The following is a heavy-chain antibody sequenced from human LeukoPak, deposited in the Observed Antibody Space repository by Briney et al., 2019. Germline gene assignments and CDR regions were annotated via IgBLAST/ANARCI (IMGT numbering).Heavy chain of an antibody. D-gene: IGHD3-22*01. CDR3: ARDAEDYFDSSASFDS. CDR1: AFTFSAYA. CDR2: IWYDGTNQ. J-gene: IGHJ4*02. V-gene: IGHV3-30*04. Sequence: GTSLRLSCAGSAFTFSAYAIHWVRQAPGKGLEWVAMIWYDGTNQNYADSAKGRFTISRDNSKNTVYLQMSGLRPADTAVYYCARDAEDYFDSSASFDSWGQGTLVTVSS.